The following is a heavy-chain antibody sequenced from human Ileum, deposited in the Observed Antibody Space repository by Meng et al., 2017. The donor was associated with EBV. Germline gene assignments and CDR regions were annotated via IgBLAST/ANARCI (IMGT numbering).Heavy chain of an antibody. CDR1: GFTSSNYA. D-gene: IGHD2-2*01. CDR3: AKDVYATSETYSFDS. V-gene: IGHV3-23*04. Sequence: QLVEXXXGLIQPGXSPGPSXDGSGFTSSNYAMSWVRQAPGKGLAWVSGISGSGGTTYYADSVKGRFTTSRDNSKNTLYLQLNSLRAEDTAVYFCAKDVYATSETYSFDSLGQGPLVTVAS. J-gene: IGHJ4*02. CDR2: ISGSGGTT.